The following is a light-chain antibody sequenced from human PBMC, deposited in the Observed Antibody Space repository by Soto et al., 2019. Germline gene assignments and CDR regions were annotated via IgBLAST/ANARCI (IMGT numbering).Light chain of an antibody. CDR2: AAS. Sequence: DIQMTQSPSSLSASVGDRVTITCRASQSISTYLNWYQQKPGKAPKFLIYAASTLQSGVPSRFSGSGSGTDFTLTISSLQPEDYATYYCQHSYYSPPAFGQGTKVDIK. CDR3: QHSYYSPPA. J-gene: IGKJ1*01. CDR1: QSISTY. V-gene: IGKV1-39*01.